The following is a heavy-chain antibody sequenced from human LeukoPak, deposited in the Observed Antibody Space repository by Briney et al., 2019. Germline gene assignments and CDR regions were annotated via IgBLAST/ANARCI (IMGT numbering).Heavy chain of an antibody. CDR3: AREVVYAFDI. CDR2: IYYSGST. V-gene: IGHV4-31*03. D-gene: IGHD3-16*01. J-gene: IGHJ3*02. Sequence: SETLSLTCTVSGGSISRGGYYWSWIRQHPGKGLEWIGYIYYSGSTYYNPSLKSRVTISVDTSKNQFSLKLSSVTAADTAVYYCAREVVYAFDIWGQGTMVTVSS. CDR1: GGSISRGGYY.